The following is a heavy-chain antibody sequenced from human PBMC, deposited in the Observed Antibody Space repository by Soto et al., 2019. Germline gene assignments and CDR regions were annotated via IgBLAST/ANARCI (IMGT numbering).Heavy chain of an antibody. CDR2: IYPGDSDT. V-gene: IGHV5-51*01. J-gene: IGHJ3*02. CDR3: ARHSAEMATIPDAFDI. D-gene: IGHD5-12*01. Sequence: PGESLKISCKGSGYSLTSYWIGWVRQMPGKGLEWMGIIYPGDSDTRYSPSFQGQVTISADKSISTAYLQWSSLKASDTAMYYCARHSAEMATIPDAFDIWGQGTMVTVSS. CDR1: GYSLTSYW.